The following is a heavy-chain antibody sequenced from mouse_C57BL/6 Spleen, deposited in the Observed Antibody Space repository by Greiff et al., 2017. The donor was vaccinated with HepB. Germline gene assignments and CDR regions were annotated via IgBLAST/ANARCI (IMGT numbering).Heavy chain of an antibody. J-gene: IGHJ1*03. CDR1: GYTFTDYY. CDR2: INPNNGGT. Sequence: EVQLQQSGPELVKPGASVKISCKASGYTFTDYYMNWVKQSHGKSLEWIGDINPNNGGTSYNQKFKGKATLTVDKSSSTAYMELRSLTSEDSAVYYCARGDDYGYWYFDVWGTGTTVTVSS. V-gene: IGHV1-26*01. D-gene: IGHD2-4*01. CDR3: ARGDDYGYWYFDV.